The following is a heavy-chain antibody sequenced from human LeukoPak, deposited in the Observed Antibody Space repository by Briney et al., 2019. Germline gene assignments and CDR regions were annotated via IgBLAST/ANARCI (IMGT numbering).Heavy chain of an antibody. J-gene: IGHJ6*03. CDR1: GFTVNNNY. Sequence: GGSLRLSCAASGFTVNNNYMIWVRQAPGKGLEWVSLIYSGGTTYYADSVKGRFTISRDNSKNTLYLQMNSLRAEDTAVYYCARVEGDYYYYYYMDAWGKGTTVTVSS. V-gene: IGHV3-53*01. CDR3: ARVEGDYYYYYYMDA. CDR2: IYSGGTT. D-gene: IGHD2-21*02.